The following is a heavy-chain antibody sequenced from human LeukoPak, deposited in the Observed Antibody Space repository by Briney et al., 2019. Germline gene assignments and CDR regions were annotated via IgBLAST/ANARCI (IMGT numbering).Heavy chain of an antibody. J-gene: IGHJ4*02. D-gene: IGHD6-6*01. Sequence: GGSLRLSCAGSGFTFSSYSMNWVRQAPGKGLEWVAVISYDGSNKYYADSVKGRFTISRDNSKNTLYLQMNSLRAEDTAVYYCASLSYSSSSDLDYWGQGTLVTVSS. V-gene: IGHV3-30*03. CDR1: GFTFSSYS. CDR2: ISYDGSNK. CDR3: ASLSYSSSSDLDY.